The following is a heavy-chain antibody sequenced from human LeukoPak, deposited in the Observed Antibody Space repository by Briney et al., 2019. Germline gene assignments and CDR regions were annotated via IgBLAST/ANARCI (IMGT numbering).Heavy chain of an antibody. CDR2: INHSGST. CDR3: ARARYSGSYYYYMDV. V-gene: IGHV4-34*01. CDR1: GGSFSGYY. D-gene: IGHD1-26*01. Sequence: SETLSLTCAVYGGSFSGYYWSWIRQPPGKGLEWIGEINHSGSTNYNPSLKSRVTISVDTSKNQFSLKLSSVTAADTAVYYCARARYSGSYYYYMDVWGKGTTVTVSS. J-gene: IGHJ6*03.